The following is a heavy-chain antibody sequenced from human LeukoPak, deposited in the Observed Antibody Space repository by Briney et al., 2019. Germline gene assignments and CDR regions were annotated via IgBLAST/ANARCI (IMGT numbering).Heavy chain of an antibody. CDR2: MNPNNGNT. D-gene: IGHD1-26*01. J-gene: IGHJ4*02. CDR3: ARGGRGGSYWTDY. CDR1: GYTFTSYD. V-gene: IGHV1-8*01. Sequence: ASVKVSCKASGYTFTSYDFNWVRQATGQGLEWMGWMNPNNGNTGYAQKFQGRVSMTRDTSISTAYLELSSPRSEDTAVYYCARGGRGGSYWTDYWGQGTLVTVSS.